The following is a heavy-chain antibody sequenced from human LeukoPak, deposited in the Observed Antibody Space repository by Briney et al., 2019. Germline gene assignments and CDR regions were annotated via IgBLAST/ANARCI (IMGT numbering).Heavy chain of an antibody. CDR3: ARATTNDYGMNYYFDY. CDR1: GGTFSSYA. V-gene: IGHV1-69*13. CDR2: IIPIFGTA. J-gene: IGHJ4*02. D-gene: IGHD4-17*01. Sequence: GASVKVSCKASGGTFSSYAISWVRQAPGQGLEWMGVIIPIFGTANYAQKFQGRVTITADESTSTAYMELSSLRSEDTAVYYCARATTNDYGMNYYFDYWGQGTLVTVSS.